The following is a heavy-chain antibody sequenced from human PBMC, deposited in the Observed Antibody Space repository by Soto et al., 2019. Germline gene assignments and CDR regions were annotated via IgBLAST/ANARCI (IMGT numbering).Heavy chain of an antibody. CDR3: ARDIVVVTATSYYYYGMDV. V-gene: IGHV3-48*02. Sequence: EVQLVESGGGLVQPGGSLRLSCAASGFTFSSYSMNWVRQAPGKGLEWVSYISSSSSTIYYADSVKGRFTISRDNAKNSLYLQMNSLRDEDTAVYYCARDIVVVTATSYYYYGMDVWGQGTTLTVSS. CDR2: ISSSSSTI. CDR1: GFTFSSYS. D-gene: IGHD2-21*02. J-gene: IGHJ6*02.